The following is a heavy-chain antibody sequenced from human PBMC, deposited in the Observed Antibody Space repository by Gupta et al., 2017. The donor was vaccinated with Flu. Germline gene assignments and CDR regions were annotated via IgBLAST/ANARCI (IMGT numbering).Heavy chain of an antibody. V-gene: IGHV3-74*01. CDR3: AADGDGSGYYYAFDF. CDR1: GLILSGYW. D-gene: IGHD3-22*01. J-gene: IGHJ3*01. CDR2: ISPEGSSA. Sequence: EVQLVESGGGLVQPGGSLRLSCAASGLILSGYWMHWVRQAPGKGLVWVSRISPEGSSATYADSVNGRLTISRDNAKNTLYLQINSLRAEDTAVYYCAADGDGSGYYYAFDFWGQGTMVTVSS.